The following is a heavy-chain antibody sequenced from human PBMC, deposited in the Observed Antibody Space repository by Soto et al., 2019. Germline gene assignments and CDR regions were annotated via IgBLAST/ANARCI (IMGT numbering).Heavy chain of an antibody. CDR3: AGDGYSSSWYLPPSYYYNGMDV. D-gene: IGHD6-13*01. J-gene: IGHJ6*02. CDR2: IWYDGSNK. CDR1: GFTFSSYG. V-gene: IGHV3-33*01. Sequence: QVQLVESGGGVVQPGRSLRLSCAASGFTFSSYGMHWVRQAPGKGLEWVAVIWYDGSNKYYADSVKGRFTISKDNSKNTLYLQMNSLRAEDTAVYYCAGDGYSSSWYLPPSYYYNGMDVWGQGTTVTVSS.